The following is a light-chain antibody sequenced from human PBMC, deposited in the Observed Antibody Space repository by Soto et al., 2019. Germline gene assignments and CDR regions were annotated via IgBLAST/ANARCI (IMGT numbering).Light chain of an antibody. CDR3: QSYDSSLSGSV. J-gene: IGLJ7*01. CDR1: SSNIGAGFD. CDR2: RNN. Sequence: QSVLTQPPSVSGAPGQRVTISCTGSSSNIGAGFDVHWYQQLPGTAPKLLIYRNNNRPSGVPDRFSGSKSGTSASLAITGLQAEDEADYYCQSYDSSLSGSVFGGCTQLTVL. V-gene: IGLV1-40*01.